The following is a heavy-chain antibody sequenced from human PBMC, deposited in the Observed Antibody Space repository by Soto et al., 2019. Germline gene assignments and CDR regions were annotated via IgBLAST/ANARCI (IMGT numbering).Heavy chain of an antibody. V-gene: IGHV3-30*18. Sequence: WGSLTLSCAASGFTFSSYGMHWVRQAPGKGLEWLAVITYDARNKYYADSVNGRLSISRDNSKNTLHLQMNSLRAEDTAVYYYAKRVGCSISSIYYGMDVWGQGTTVTVSS. CDR1: GFTFSSYG. J-gene: IGHJ6*02. CDR3: AKRVGCSISSIYYGMDV. CDR2: ITYDARNK. D-gene: IGHD6-13*01.